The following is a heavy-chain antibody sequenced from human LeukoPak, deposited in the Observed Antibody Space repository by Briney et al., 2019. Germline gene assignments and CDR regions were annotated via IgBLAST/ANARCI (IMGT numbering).Heavy chain of an antibody. CDR2: IFYTGYT. CDR3: ARGFGWNDAFDI. CDR1: GGSFSGYY. Sequence: PSETLSLTCAVYGGSFSGYYWGWIRQPPGKGLEYIGRIFYTGYTYYNPSLKSRVTMSVDTSKNHFSLKLSSVTAADTGVYYCARGFGWNDAFDIWGQGTMVTVSS. D-gene: IGHD3-10*01. V-gene: IGHV4-34*01. J-gene: IGHJ3*02.